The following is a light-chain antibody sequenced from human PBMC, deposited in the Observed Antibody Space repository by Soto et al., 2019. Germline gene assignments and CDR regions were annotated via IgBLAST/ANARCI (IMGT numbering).Light chain of an antibody. CDR1: SSDVGGYNY. CDR3: SSYTSSTLYV. CDR2: KVR. V-gene: IGLV2-14*01. Sequence: QSALTQPASVSGSPGQSITISCTGTSSDVGGYNYVSWYQQHPGKAPKLMIYKVRNRPSGVSNRFSGSKSGNTASLTISGLQAEDEADYYCSSYTSSTLYVFGTGTKLTVL. J-gene: IGLJ1*01.